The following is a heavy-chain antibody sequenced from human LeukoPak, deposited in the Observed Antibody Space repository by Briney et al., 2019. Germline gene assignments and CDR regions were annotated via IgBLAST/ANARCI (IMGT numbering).Heavy chain of an antibody. J-gene: IGHJ6*04. CDR3: ARSRGITIFGVVIPQPLDV. V-gene: IGHV1-46*03. CDR1: GYTFTSYY. CDR2: INPSGGST. Sequence: ASVKVSRKASGYTFTSYYMHWVRQAPGQGLEWVGIINPSGGSTSYAQKFQGRVTMTRDTSTSTVYMELSSLRSEDTAVYYCARSRGITIFGVVIPQPLDVWGKGTTVTVSS. D-gene: IGHD3-3*01.